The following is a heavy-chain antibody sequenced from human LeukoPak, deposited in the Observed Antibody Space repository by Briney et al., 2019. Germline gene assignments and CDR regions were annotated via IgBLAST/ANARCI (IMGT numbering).Heavy chain of an antibody. Sequence: ASVTVSCKASGYTFTGYYMHWVRQAPGQGLEWMGWINHNSGGTNYAQKFQGRVTMTRDTSISTAYMELSRLRSDDTAVYYCARAPYYYGSGSYYNGKFDYWGQGTLVTVSS. D-gene: IGHD3-10*01. V-gene: IGHV1-2*02. CDR1: GYTFTGYY. CDR2: INHNSGGT. CDR3: ARAPYYYGSGSYYNGKFDY. J-gene: IGHJ4*02.